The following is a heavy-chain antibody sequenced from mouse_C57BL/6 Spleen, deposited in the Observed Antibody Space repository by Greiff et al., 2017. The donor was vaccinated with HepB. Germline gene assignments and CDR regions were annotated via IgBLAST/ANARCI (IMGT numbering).Heavy chain of an antibody. CDR2: IHPNSGST. CDR1: GYTFTSYW. D-gene: IGHD2-3*01. V-gene: IGHV1-64*01. Sequence: VQLQQPGAELVKPGASVKLSCKASGYTFTSYWMHWVKQRPGQGLEWIGMIHPNSGSTNYNEKFKSKATLTVDKSSSTAYMQLSSLTSEDSAVYYCARGGYDGYYGGGFDYWGQGTTLTVSS. CDR3: ARGGYDGYYGGGFDY. J-gene: IGHJ2*01.